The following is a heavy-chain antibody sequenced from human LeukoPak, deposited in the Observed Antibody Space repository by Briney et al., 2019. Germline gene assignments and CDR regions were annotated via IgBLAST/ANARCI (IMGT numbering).Heavy chain of an antibody. V-gene: IGHV3-30*18. Sequence: PGRSLRLSCAASGFTFSSYGMHWVRQAPGKGLEWVAVISYDGSNKYYADSVEGRFTISRDNSKNTLYLQMNSLRAEDTAVYYCAKVLEWLTYYYYYGMDVWGQGTTVTVSS. J-gene: IGHJ6*02. CDR1: GFTFSSYG. CDR2: ISYDGSNK. CDR3: AKVLEWLTYYYYYGMDV. D-gene: IGHD5-12*01.